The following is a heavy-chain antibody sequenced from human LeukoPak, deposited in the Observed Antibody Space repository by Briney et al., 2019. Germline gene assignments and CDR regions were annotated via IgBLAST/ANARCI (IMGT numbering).Heavy chain of an antibody. D-gene: IGHD5-18*01. Sequence: SETLSLTCAVYGGSFSGYYWSWIRQPPGKGLEWIGEINHSGSTNYNPSLKSRVTISVDTSKNQFSLKLSSVTAADTAVYYCASGYSYGYRDFQHWGQGTLVTVSS. CDR3: ASGYSYGYRDFQH. V-gene: IGHV4-34*01. CDR2: INHSGST. J-gene: IGHJ1*01. CDR1: GGSFSGYY.